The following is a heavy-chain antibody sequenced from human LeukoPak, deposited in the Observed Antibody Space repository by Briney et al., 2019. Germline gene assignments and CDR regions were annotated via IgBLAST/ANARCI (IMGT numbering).Heavy chain of an antibody. CDR2: INPNSGGT. J-gene: IGHJ3*02. D-gene: IGHD3-3*01. CDR3: ARDVRFLEWLAAGASDAFDI. V-gene: IGHV1-2*02. Sequence: SVKVSCKASGYTFTGYYMHWVRQAPGQGLEWMGWINPNSGGTNYAQKFQGRVTMTTDTSTSTAYMELRSLRSDDTAVYYCARDVRFLEWLAAGASDAFDIWGQGTMVTVSS. CDR1: GYTFTGYY.